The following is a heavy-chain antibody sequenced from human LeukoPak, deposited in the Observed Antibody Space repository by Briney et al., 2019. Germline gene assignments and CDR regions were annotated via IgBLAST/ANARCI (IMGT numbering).Heavy chain of an antibody. CDR3: ARSPHILTGENFDY. V-gene: IGHV1-2*02. Sequence: GASVKVSCKASGYTFTGYYMHWVRQAPGQGLLWMGWINPKTGVTNYAQKFQGRVTMTRDTSISTAYMELSRLRSDDTAVYYCARSPHILTGENFDYWGQGTLVTVSS. CDR2: INPKTGVT. CDR1: GYTFTGYY. D-gene: IGHD3-9*01. J-gene: IGHJ4*02.